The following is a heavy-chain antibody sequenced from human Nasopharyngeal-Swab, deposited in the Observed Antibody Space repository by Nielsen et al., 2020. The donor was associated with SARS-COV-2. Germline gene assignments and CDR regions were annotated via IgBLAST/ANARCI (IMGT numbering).Heavy chain of an antibody. D-gene: IGHD2/OR15-2a*01. CDR3: ARQNVLKHLEWTSTFYSYRIDV. J-gene: IGHJ6*03. Sequence: SETLSLTCTVSGDSMITNSWIWIRQPPGKGLEWIGNIYYNGRTNYTPSLKSRVTVSLDTSRNQFSLKLDSVTAADTATYYCARQNVLKHLEWTSTFYSYRIDVWGKGTTVTVSS. CDR2: IYYNGRT. CDR1: GDSMITNS. V-gene: IGHV4-59*08.